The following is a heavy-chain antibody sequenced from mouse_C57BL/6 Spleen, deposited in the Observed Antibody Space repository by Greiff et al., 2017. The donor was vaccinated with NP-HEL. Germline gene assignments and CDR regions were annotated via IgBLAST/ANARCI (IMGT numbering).Heavy chain of an antibody. CDR2: IYPGDGDT. V-gene: IGHV1-82*01. Sequence: QVHVKQSGPELVKPGASVKLSCKASGYAFSSSWMHWVQQRPGKGLEWIGRIYPGDGDTNYNGKFKGKATLTADKASSTAYMQLSSLTSEDAAVYFCAKGGWYYFDYWGQGTTLTVSS. J-gene: IGHJ2*01. CDR1: GYAFSSSW. CDR3: AKGGWYYFDY. D-gene: IGHD3-3*01.